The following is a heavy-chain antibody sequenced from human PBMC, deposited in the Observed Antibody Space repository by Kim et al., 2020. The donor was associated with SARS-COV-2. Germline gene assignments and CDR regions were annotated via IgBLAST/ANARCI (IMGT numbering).Heavy chain of an antibody. J-gene: IGHJ6*03. CDR1: GFTFSTYG. D-gene: IGHD1-1*01. CDR2: ISYDGSIE. CDR3: AKAGSKLEVRYYYYYYYYMDV. Sequence: GGSLRLSCAASGFTFSTYGMHWGRQAPGKGLEWVAVISYDGSIEYYADSVKGRFTISRDNSKNTLYLQMNSLRAEETAVYYCAKAGSKLEVRYYYYYYYYMDVWGKGTTVTVSS. V-gene: IGHV3-30*18.